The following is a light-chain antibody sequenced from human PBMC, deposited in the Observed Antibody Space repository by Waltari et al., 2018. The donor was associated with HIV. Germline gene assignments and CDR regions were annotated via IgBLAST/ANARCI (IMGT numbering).Light chain of an antibody. CDR1: SSNIGSNY. CDR2: RNN. CDR3: AAWDDSLSGYVV. J-gene: IGLJ2*01. V-gene: IGLV1-47*01. Sequence: QSVLTQPPSASGTPGQRVTISCSGSSSNIGSNYVYWYQQLPGTAPKLLIQRNNQGPSGGPDRCAGSKSGTSASLAISGLRSEDEADYYCAAWDDSLSGYVVFGGGTKLTVL.